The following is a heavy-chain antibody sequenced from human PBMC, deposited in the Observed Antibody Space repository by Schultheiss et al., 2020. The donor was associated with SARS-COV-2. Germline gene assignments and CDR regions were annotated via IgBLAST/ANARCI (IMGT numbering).Heavy chain of an antibody. CDR1: GGTFSSYA. CDR2: IIPIFGTA. D-gene: IGHD6-19*01. V-gene: IGHV1-69*13. J-gene: IGHJ4*02. CDR3: ARNDPGWYYFDY. Sequence: SVKVSCKASGGTFSSYAISWVRQAPGQGLEWMGGIIPIFGTASYAQKFQGRVTITADESTSTAYMELSSLRSEDTAVYYCARNDPGWYYFDYWGQGTLVTVSS.